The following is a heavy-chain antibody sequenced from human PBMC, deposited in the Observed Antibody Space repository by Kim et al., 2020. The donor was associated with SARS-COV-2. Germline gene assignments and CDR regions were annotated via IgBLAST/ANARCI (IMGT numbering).Heavy chain of an antibody. Sequence: YADSVKGRFTISRDNSKNTLCLQMNSLRAEDTAVYYCAKRLGSSGWPFDPWGQGTLVTVSS. J-gene: IGHJ5*02. CDR3: AKRLGSSGWPFDP. V-gene: IGHV3-23*01. D-gene: IGHD6-19*01.